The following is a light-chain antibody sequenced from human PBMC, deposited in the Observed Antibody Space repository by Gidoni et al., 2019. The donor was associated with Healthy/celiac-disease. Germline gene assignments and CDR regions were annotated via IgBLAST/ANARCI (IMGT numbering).Light chain of an antibody. Sequence: SYVLTQPPSVSVAPGKTASISCGGTNIGYNSVHWYQQRPGQAPLLIISYDTDRPSGIPERISGSNSGNSATLTISRVEAGDEADFYCQVWDSTYNHPVFGGGTKLTVL. CDR1: NIGYNS. J-gene: IGLJ3*02. CDR3: QVWDSTYNHPV. V-gene: IGLV3-21*04. CDR2: YDT.